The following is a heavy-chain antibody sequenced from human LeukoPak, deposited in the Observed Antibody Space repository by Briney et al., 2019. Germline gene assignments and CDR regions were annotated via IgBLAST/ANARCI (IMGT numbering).Heavy chain of an antibody. J-gene: IGHJ5*02. D-gene: IGHD1-7*01. V-gene: IGHV4-59*01. CDR3: ARGSSNYVWFDP. CDR2: IYYSGST. CDR1: GGSISSYY. Sequence: PSETLSLTCTVSGGSISSYYWSWIRQPPGKGLEWIGYIYYSGSTNYNPSLKSRVTISVDTSKNQFSLKLSSVTAADTAVYYCARGSSNYVWFDPWGQGTLVTVSS.